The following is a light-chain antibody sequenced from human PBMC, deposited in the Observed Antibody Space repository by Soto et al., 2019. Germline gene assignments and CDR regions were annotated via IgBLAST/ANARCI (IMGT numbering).Light chain of an antibody. Sequence: DIQMTQSPSTLSASVGDRVTITCRASQSISTWLAWYQQKPGTAPKLLIYAASTLGTGVPSRFSGSRSGTEFTLTVSSLQPDDFATYYCQQYNDSFRYTFGQGTKLEIK. V-gene: IGKV1-5*03. CDR3: QQYNDSFRYT. CDR1: QSISTW. CDR2: AAS. J-gene: IGKJ2*01.